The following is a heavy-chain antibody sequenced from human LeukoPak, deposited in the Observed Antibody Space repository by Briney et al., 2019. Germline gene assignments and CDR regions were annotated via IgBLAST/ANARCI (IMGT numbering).Heavy chain of an antibody. CDR1: GASFRDYY. V-gene: IGHV4-34*01. J-gene: IGHJ4*02. Sequence: PSETLSLTCAVSGASFRDYYWTWIRQPPGKGLEWIGEINHRGTTNYSPSLKSRITMSADTSKSQISLKLSSVTAADTAVYYCARRAHSDGYAFDYWGQGTLVTVSS. CDR3: ARRAHSDGYAFDY. D-gene: IGHD3-16*01. CDR2: INHRGTT.